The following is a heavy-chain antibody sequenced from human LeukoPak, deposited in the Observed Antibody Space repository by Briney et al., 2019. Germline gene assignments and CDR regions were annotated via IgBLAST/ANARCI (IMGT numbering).Heavy chain of an antibody. CDR1: GFTFSSYE. CDR3: ARDTPGPGVDY. J-gene: IGHJ4*02. D-gene: IGHD3-10*01. CDR2: ITTSGTST. Sequence: GGSLRLSCATSGFTFSSYEMNWVRQAPGKGLEWISYITTSGTSTYYADSVKGRFTISRDNGKNSLYLQMNSLRSEDTALYYCARDTPGPGVDYWGQGTLVTVSS. V-gene: IGHV3-48*03.